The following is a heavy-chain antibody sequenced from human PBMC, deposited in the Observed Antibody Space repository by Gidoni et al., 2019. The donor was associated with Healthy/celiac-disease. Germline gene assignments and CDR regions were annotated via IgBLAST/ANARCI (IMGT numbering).Heavy chain of an antibody. Sequence: QVQLQQWGAGLLKPSETLSLTCAVYGRSFSGYYWSWIRQPPGKGLEWIGEINHSGSTNYNPSLKSRVTISVDTSKNQFSLKLSSVTAADTAVYYCARGGRGYSSSWYVGYWGQGTLVTVSS. CDR2: INHSGST. CDR3: ARGGRGYSSSWYVGY. J-gene: IGHJ4*02. V-gene: IGHV4-34*01. CDR1: GRSFSGYY. D-gene: IGHD6-13*01.